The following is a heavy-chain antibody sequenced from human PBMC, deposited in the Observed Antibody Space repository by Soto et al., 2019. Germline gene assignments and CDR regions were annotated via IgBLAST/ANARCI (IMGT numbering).Heavy chain of an antibody. J-gene: IGHJ4*02. CDR3: ARGLSVVNFDY. V-gene: IGHV4-34*01. Sequence: QVQLQQWGAGLLKPSETLSLTCAVYGGSFSGYYWSWIRQPPGKGLEWIGEINHSGSTNYNPSLKSRVTISVDTSKNQFSLKLRSVTAADTAVYYCARGLSVVNFDYWGQGTLVTVSS. CDR1: GGSFSGYY. CDR2: INHSGST. D-gene: IGHD2-15*01.